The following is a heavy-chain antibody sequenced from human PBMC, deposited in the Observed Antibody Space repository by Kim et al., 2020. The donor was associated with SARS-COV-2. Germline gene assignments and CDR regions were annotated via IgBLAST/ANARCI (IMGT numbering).Heavy chain of an antibody. CDR3: ARGGLDLVRSFRFRWGTFDP. D-gene: IGHD3-16*01. CDR1: GGSFSGYY. CDR2: INHSGST. Sequence: SETLSLTCAVYGGSFSGYYWSWIRQPPGKGLEWIGEINHSGSTNYNPSLKSRVTISVDTSKNQFSLKLSSVTAADTAVYYCARGGLDLVRSFRFRWGTFDPWGQGTLVTVSS. J-gene: IGHJ5*02. V-gene: IGHV4-34*01.